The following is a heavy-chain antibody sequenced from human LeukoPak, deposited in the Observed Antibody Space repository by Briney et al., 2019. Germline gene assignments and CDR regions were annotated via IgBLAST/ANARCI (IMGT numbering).Heavy chain of an antibody. CDR1: GFTFSSYA. V-gene: IGHV3-23*01. CDR2: ISGSGGST. J-gene: IGHJ4*01. Sequence: GGSLRLSCAASGFTFSSYAMSWVCQAPGKGLEWVSAISGSGGSTYYADSVKGRFTISRDNSKNTLYLQMNSLRAEDTAVYYCAKSYSSSWYGFNFDYWGQGTLVTVSS. D-gene: IGHD6-13*01. CDR3: AKSYSSSWYGFNFDY.